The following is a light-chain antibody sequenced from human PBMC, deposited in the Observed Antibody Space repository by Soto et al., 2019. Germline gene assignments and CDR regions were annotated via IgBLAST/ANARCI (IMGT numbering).Light chain of an antibody. CDR3: GTWDNSLSAWV. CDR2: DNN. J-gene: IGLJ3*02. CDR1: SSNIGNNY. Sequence: QSVLTQPPSVSAAPGQKVTISCSGSSSNIGNNYVSWYQQLPGTAPKLLIYDNNKRPSGIPDRFSGSKSGTSATLGITGLQTGDEAAYYCGTWDNSLSAWVFGGGTKLTVL. V-gene: IGLV1-51*01.